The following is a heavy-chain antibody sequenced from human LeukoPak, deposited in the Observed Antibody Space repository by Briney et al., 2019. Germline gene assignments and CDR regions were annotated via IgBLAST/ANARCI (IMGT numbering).Heavy chain of an antibody. J-gene: IGHJ4*02. V-gene: IGHV4-39*06. Sequence: SETLSLTCTVSGGSISSSSYYWGWIRQPPGKGLEGIGSIYYSGSTYYNPSLKSRVTISVDTSKNQFPLKLTSVSAADTAIYYCARGNYYGSAGRWGQGTLVTVSS. CDR2: IYYSGST. CDR3: ARGNYYGSAGR. D-gene: IGHD3-10*01. CDR1: GGSISSSSYY.